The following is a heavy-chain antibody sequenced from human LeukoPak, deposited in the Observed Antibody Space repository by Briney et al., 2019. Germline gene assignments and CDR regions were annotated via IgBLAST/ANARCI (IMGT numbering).Heavy chain of an antibody. CDR2: INYLGTT. J-gene: IGHJ6*02. V-gene: IGHV4-39*07. D-gene: IGHD6-19*01. CDR1: GGSMTTSSYY. CDR3: ARTAGGAVAGSLVGYGMDV. Sequence: PSETLSLTCTVSGGSMTTSSYYWGWIRQPPGKGLEWIASINYLGTTYHDPSLKSRVTISVDTSKNQFSLKLSSVTAADTAVYYCARTAGGAVAGSLVGYGMDVWGQGTTVTVSS.